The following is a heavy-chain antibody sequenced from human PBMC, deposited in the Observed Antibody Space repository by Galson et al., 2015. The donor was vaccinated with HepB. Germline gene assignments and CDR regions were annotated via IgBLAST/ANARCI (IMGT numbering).Heavy chain of an antibody. Sequence: SLRLSCAASGFTFSSYAMSWVRQAPGKGLEWVSAISGSGGSTYYADSVKGRFTISRDNSKNTLYLQMNSLRAEDTAVYYCAKVLSGTTDYYYYGMDVWGQGTTVTVSS. V-gene: IGHV3-23*01. CDR3: AKVLSGTTDYYYYGMDV. CDR1: GFTFSSYA. CDR2: ISGSGGST. J-gene: IGHJ6*02. D-gene: IGHD1-7*01.